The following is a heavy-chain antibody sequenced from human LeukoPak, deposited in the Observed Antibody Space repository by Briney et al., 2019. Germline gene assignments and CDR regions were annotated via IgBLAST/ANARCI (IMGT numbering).Heavy chain of an antibody. J-gene: IGHJ6*02. CDR2: INHSGST. D-gene: IGHD5-18*01. CDR1: GGSFSGYY. Sequence: SETLSLTCAVYGGSFSGYYWSWIRQPPGKGLEWIGEINHSGSTNYNPSLKSRVTISVDTSKNQFSLKLSSVTAADTAVYYCARVIQPTGRYYYGMDVWGQGTTVTVSS. V-gene: IGHV4-34*01. CDR3: ARVIQPTGRYYYGMDV.